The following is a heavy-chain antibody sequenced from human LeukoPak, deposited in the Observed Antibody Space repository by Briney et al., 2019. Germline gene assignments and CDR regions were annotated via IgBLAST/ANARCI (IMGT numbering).Heavy chain of an antibody. CDR1: GFTFSSYA. CDR2: ISGSGGST. V-gene: IGHV3-23*01. D-gene: IGHD2-21*01. J-gene: IGHJ4*02. CDR3: AKFLPTHIVVANYYFDY. Sequence: GSLRLSCAASGFTFSSYAMSWVRQAPGKGLEWVSAISGSGGSTYYADSVKGRFTISRDNSKNTLYLQMNRLRAEDTAVYYCAKFLPTHIVVANYYFDYWGQGTLVTVSS.